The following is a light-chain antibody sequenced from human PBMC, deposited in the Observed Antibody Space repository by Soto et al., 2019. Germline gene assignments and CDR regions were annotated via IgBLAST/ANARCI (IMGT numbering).Light chain of an antibody. CDR1: QSIKNY. J-gene: IGKJ4*01. V-gene: IGKV1-39*01. Sequence: DIPMTQSPSSLSASLVDRVTMTCRASQSIKNYLNWYQQKPGKAPKLLIYAASSLQSGVPSKFSGSGSGTDFTLTISSLQPEDFATYYCQQSYSTPFSFGGGTKVDIK. CDR2: AAS. CDR3: QQSYSTPFS.